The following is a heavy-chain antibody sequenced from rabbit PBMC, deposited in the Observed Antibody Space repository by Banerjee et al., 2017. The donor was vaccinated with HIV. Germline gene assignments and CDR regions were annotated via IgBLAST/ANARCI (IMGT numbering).Heavy chain of an antibody. J-gene: IGHJ4*01. V-gene: IGHV1S45*01. CDR1: GFSFSSSYW. Sequence: QEQLEESGGDLVKPEGSLTLTCTASGFSFSSSYWICWVRQAPGKGLEWIACIWTGSSGSTNYASWAKGRFTISKTSSTTVTLQMTSLTAADTATYFCARGVGSSGYPYYFNLWGPGTLVTVS. CDR2: IWTGSSGST. D-gene: IGHD1-1*01. CDR3: ARGVGSSGYPYYFNL.